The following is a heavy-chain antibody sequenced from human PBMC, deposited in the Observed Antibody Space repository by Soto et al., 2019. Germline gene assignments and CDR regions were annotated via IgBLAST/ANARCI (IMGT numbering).Heavy chain of an antibody. Sequence: QVQLVQSGDEVKKPGASVKVSCKASGYIFVNYGIAWVRQAPGQGLEWMGWISPYTGNTHSSTKVQGRLTMTTDTPTSTAHMKLGSMTSEDTAVYYCVMVDNYVTPTPQDVWAPGTTVTVSS. V-gene: IGHV1-18*01. CDR2: ISPYTGNT. J-gene: IGHJ6*02. CDR1: GYIFVNYG. CDR3: VMVDNYVTPTPQDV. D-gene: IGHD3-16*01.